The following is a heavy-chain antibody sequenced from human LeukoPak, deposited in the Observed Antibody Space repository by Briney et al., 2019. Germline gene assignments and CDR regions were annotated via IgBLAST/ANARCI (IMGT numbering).Heavy chain of an antibody. D-gene: IGHD4-17*01. CDR2: INAGNADT. CDR1: GYTFTSHT. Sequence: ASVKVSCKASGYTFTSHTIHWVRQAPGQRLEWMGWINAGNADTKYSQKFQGRVSITRDTFAYTAYMELSSLKSEDTAAYYCARETAVTQNDAFDIWGQGTMVIVSS. V-gene: IGHV1-3*01. J-gene: IGHJ3*02. CDR3: ARETAVTQNDAFDI.